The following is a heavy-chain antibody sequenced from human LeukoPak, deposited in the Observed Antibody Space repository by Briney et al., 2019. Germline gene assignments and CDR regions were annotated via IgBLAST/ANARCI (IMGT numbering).Heavy chain of an antibody. J-gene: IGHJ3*02. V-gene: IGHV3-11*01. CDR1: GFTFSDYY. CDR3: AAGGGPGGVLLWFGELSFAFDI. D-gene: IGHD3-10*01. Sequence: GGSLRLSCAASGFTFSDYYMSWIRQAPGKGLEWVSYISSSGSTIYYADSVKGRFTISRDNAKNSLYLQMNGLRAEDTAVYYCAAGGGPGGVLLWFGELSFAFDIWGQGTMVTVSS. CDR2: ISSSGSTI.